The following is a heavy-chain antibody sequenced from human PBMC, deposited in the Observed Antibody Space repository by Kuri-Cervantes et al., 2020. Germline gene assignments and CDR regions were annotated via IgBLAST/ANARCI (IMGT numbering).Heavy chain of an antibody. CDR3: ARESGYVWFDP. J-gene: IGHJ5*02. CDR1: GFTFSSYS. V-gene: IGHV3-48*02. CDR2: ISSSSSTI. Sequence: GGSLRLSCAASGFTFSSYSMNWVRQAPGKGLEWVSYISSSSSTIYYADSVKGRFTISRDNAKNPLYLQMNSLRDEDTAVYYCARESGYVWFDPWGQGTLVTVSS. D-gene: IGHD3-3*01.